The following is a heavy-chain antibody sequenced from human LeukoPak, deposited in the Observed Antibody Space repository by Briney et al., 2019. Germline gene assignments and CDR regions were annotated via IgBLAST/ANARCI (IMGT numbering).Heavy chain of an antibody. Sequence: GGSLRLSCAASGFNLRDYWMHWVRQAPGKGLVWVSRLGTDGTYTNYADSVTGRFPISRDNAKNTLYLQMDSLRAEDTSFYYCVRDPSNSGNWFDPWGQGTLVTVSS. CDR1: GFNLRDYW. D-gene: IGHD4-11*01. J-gene: IGHJ5*02. CDR2: LGTDGTYT. CDR3: VRDPSNSGNWFDP. V-gene: IGHV3-74*01.